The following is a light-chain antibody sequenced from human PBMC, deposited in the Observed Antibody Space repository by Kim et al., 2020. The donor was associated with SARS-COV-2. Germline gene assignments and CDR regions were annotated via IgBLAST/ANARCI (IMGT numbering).Light chain of an antibody. CDR2: GAS. CDR1: QSVSSSY. J-gene: IGKJ1*01. V-gene: IGKV3-20*01. CDR3: QQYGSSPQT. Sequence: SPGESATLSCRSSQSVSSSYLAWYQQKPGQAPRLLIYGASSRATGIPDMFSGSGSGTDFTLTISRLEPEDFAVYYCQQYGSSPQTFGQGTKVDIK.